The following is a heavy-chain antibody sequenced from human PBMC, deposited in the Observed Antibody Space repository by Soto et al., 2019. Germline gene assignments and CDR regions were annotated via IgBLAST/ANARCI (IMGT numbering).Heavy chain of an antibody. CDR2: ISFYNGNT. J-gene: IGHJ4*02. CDR1: GYTFNTYG. D-gene: IGHD1-1*01. CDR3: ARDVDWTGHRQGYYFDS. V-gene: IGHV1-18*04. Sequence: QVHLVQSGAEVKKPGASVKVSCKASGYTFNTYGISWVRQAPGQGLEWMGWISFYNGNTNYAQKLQGRVTMTIDTSTTTSYVELRSLRSNDTDVDSWARDVDWTGHRQGYYFDSWGQGTLVTVS.